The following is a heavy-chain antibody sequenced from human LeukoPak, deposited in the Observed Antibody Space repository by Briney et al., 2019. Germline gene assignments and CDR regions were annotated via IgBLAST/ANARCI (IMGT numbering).Heavy chain of an antibody. Sequence: SVKVSCKASGGTSSSYAISWVRRAPGQGLEWMGGIIPIFGTANYAQKFQGRVTITADESTSTAYMELSSLRSEDTAVYYCARDGGYDILTGYWGFDYWGQGTLVTVSS. CDR1: GGTSSSYA. CDR2: IIPIFGTA. J-gene: IGHJ4*02. V-gene: IGHV1-69*01. CDR3: ARDGGYDILTGYWGFDY. D-gene: IGHD3-9*01.